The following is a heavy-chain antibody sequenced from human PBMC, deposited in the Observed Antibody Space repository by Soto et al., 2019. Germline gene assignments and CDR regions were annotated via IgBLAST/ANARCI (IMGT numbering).Heavy chain of an antibody. V-gene: IGHV1-69*13. CDR2: IIPICGTA. J-gene: IGHJ6*02. CDR1: GYSFTSHY. Sequence: SVKVSCKAIGYSFTSHYIHWVRQAPGQGLEWMGAIIPICGTANYAQKFQGRVTITADASTSTAYMELGSLRSEDTAVYYCARHYDILTGYSNYYYGMDVWGQGTTVTVSS. D-gene: IGHD3-9*01. CDR3: ARHYDILTGYSNYYYGMDV.